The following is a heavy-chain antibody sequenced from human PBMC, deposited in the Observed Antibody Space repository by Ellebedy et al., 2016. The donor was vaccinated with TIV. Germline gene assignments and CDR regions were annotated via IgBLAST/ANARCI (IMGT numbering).Heavy chain of an antibody. D-gene: IGHD3-3*01. CDR3: AKPYETIFGVVITYYFDY. Sequence: GESLKISXAASGFTFSSYGMHWVRQAPGKGLEWVAVISYDGSNKYYADSVKGRFTISRDNSKNTLYLQMNSLRAEDTAVYYCAKPYETIFGVVITYYFDYWGQGTLVTVSS. V-gene: IGHV3-30*18. CDR2: ISYDGSNK. CDR1: GFTFSSYG. J-gene: IGHJ4*02.